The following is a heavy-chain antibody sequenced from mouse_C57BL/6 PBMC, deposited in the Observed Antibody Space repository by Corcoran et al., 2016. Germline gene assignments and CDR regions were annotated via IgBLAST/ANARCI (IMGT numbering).Heavy chain of an antibody. V-gene: IGHV8-12*01. CDR2: IYWDDDK. Sequence: QVTLKESGPGILQSSQTLSLTCSFSGFSLSTSGMCVSWIRQPSGKGLEWLAHIYWDDDKRYNPSLKSRLPISKDTSRNQVFLKITSVDTADTATYYCARSPYYYGSREAWVAYWGQGTLVTVSA. J-gene: IGHJ3*01. CDR3: ARSPYYYGSREAWVAY. D-gene: IGHD1-1*01. CDR1: GFSLSTSGMC.